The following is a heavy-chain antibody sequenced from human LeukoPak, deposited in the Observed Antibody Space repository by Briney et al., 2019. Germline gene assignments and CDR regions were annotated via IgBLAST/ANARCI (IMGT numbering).Heavy chain of an antibody. V-gene: IGHV3-23*01. D-gene: IGHD1-26*01. CDR3: AKGRWELY. CDR1: GFTFSSYG. CDR2: ISGSGGST. Sequence: GGTLRLSCAASGFTFSSYGMSWVRQAPGKGLEWVSAISGSGGSTYYADSVKGRFTISRDNSKNTMYLHMNSMRAEDTAVYYCAKGRWELYWGQGTLVTVSS. J-gene: IGHJ4*02.